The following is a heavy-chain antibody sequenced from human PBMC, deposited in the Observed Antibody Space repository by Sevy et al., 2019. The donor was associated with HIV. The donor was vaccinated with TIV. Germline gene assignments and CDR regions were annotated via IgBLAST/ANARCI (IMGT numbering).Heavy chain of an antibody. D-gene: IGHD4-4*01. Sequence: GGSLRLSCAASGFIFSNHGKHWVRQAPGKGLEWVARIWYDGSDTYYGESVKGRFTISRDNSKNTVDLQMNSLRVEDTAVYYCARDVDSNYDGIDAWGQGTTVTVSS. CDR3: ARDVDSNYDGIDA. J-gene: IGHJ6*02. V-gene: IGHV3-33*01. CDR1: GFIFSNHG. CDR2: IWYDGSDT.